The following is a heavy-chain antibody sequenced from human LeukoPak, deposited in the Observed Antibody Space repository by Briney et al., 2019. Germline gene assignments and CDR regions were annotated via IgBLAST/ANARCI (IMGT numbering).Heavy chain of an antibody. CDR3: ARRPDIVAIVDY. Sequence: SETLSLTCTVSGGSISSSSYYWGWIRQPPGKGLEWIGSIYYSGSTYYNPSLKSRVTISVDMSKNQFSLKLSSVIAADTAVYYCARRPDIVAIVDYWGQGTLVTVSS. CDR1: GGSISSSSYY. J-gene: IGHJ4*02. CDR2: IYYSGST. D-gene: IGHD5-12*01. V-gene: IGHV4-39*01.